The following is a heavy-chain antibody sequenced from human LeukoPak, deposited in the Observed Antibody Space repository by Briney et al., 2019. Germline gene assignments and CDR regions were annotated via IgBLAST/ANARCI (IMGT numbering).Heavy chain of an antibody. J-gene: IGHJ6*02. CDR2: IYYSGST. D-gene: IGHD1-26*01. V-gene: IGHV4-59*08. Sequence: SETLSLTCTVSGGSISSYYWSWIRQPPGKGLEWIGYIYYSGSTNYNPSLKSRVTISVDTSKNQFSLKLSSVTAADTAVYYCARHFVGANYFYYYGMDVWGQGTTVTVSS. CDR1: GGSISSYY. CDR3: ARHFVGANYFYYYGMDV.